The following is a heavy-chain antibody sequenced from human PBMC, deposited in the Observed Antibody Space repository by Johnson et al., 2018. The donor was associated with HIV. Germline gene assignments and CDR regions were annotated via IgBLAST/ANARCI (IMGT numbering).Heavy chain of an antibody. CDR2: INSDGRST. CDR3: ARAVYRSAWAPGGDYYREAFDI. CDR1: GFIFSSYW. D-gene: IGHD2-21*01. Sequence: VQVVESGGGLVQPGGSLRLSCAASGFIFSSYWMHWVRQAPGKGLVCVSRINSDGRSTSYADSVKGRFIISRDNAKNTVYLQMNSLRVEDTAVYYCARAVYRSAWAPGGDYYREAFDIWGQGTMVTVSS. V-gene: IGHV3-74*01. J-gene: IGHJ3*02.